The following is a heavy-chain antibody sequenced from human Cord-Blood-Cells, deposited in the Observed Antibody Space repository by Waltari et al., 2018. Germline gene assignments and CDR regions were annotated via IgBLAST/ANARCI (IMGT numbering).Heavy chain of an antibody. CDR2: ISGSGGST. J-gene: IGHJ4*02. V-gene: IGHV3-23*01. D-gene: IGHD4-4*01. CDR3: AKAYDYSNYFFDY. CDR1: GFPFSSYA. Sequence: EVQLLESGGGLVQPGGSLRLSCAASGFPFSSYAMSWVRPAPGKGLEWVSAISGSGGSTYYADSVKGRFTISRDNSKNTLYLQMNSLRAEDTAVYYCAKAYDYSNYFFDYWGQGTLVTVSS.